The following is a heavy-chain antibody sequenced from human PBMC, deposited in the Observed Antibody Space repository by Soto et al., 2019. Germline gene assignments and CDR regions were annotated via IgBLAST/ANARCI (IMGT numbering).Heavy chain of an antibody. Sequence: QMQLQASGPGLVKPSETLSLTCTVSGGSIRSYFWSWIRQAPGKKLEWLGYVYHNGNTNYNPSLRSRPTLSVETPNNRPPLNLKSVTLADAAVYYCAVPGPAGLWGRGTLVTVAS. D-gene: IGHD7-27*01. CDR1: GGSIRSYF. V-gene: IGHV4-59*01. CDR3: AVPGPAGL. J-gene: IGHJ2*01. CDR2: VYHNGNT.